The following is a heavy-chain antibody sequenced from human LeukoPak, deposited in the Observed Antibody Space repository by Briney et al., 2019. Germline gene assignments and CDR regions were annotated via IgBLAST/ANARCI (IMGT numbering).Heavy chain of an antibody. V-gene: IGHV3-21*01. CDR1: GFTFSSYS. CDR2: ISSSSSYI. J-gene: IGHJ4*02. Sequence: GGSLRLSCAASGFTFSSYSMNWVRQAPGKGLEWVSSISSSSSYIYYADSVKGRFTISRDNAKNSLYLQMNSLRAEDTAVYYCAREDTTQYYYDSSVTPPGRRGQGTLVTVSS. D-gene: IGHD3-22*01. CDR3: AREDTTQYYYDSSVTPPGR.